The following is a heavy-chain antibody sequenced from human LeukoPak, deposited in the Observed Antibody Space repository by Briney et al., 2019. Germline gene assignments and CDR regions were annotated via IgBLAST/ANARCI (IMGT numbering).Heavy chain of an antibody. Sequence: GGSLRLSCAASGFTFSSYAMSWVRQAPGKGLEWASAISGSGGSTYYADSVKGRFTISRDSSKNTLYLQMNSLRAEDTAVYYCARGGSYYCFDYWGQGTLVTVSS. CDR3: ARGGSYYCFDY. J-gene: IGHJ4*02. CDR2: ISGSGGST. V-gene: IGHV3-23*01. D-gene: IGHD2-21*01. CDR1: GFTFSSYA.